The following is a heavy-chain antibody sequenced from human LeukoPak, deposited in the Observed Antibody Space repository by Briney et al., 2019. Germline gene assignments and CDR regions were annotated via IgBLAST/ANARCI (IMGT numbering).Heavy chain of an antibody. D-gene: IGHD5-18*01. V-gene: IGHV3-66*01. J-gene: IGHJ4*02. Sequence: GGSLRLSCAASGFTFSSYDMNWVRQAPGKGLEWVSIIYRGGSTNYADSVKGRFTISRDTSKNTLYLQMNSLRAEDTAVYYCARDSYNTAMAYYFDYWGQGTLVTVSS. CDR2: IYRGGST. CDR3: ARDSYNTAMAYYFDY. CDR1: GFTFSSYD.